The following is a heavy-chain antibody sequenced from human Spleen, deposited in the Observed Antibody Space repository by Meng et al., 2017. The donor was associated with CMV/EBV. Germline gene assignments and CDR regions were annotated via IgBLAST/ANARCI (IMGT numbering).Heavy chain of an antibody. V-gene: IGHV3-30-3*01. J-gene: IGHJ4*02. CDR1: LTFNSYA. D-gene: IGHD3-22*01. CDR3: AREGDYYDSGGYKIDY. Sequence: LTFNSYAIPWVRQAPGKGLEWVAVISYDGSIKYYTDSVKGRSTISRDNSQNTLYLHMNSLRAEDTAVYYCAREGDYYDSGGYKIDYWGQGTLVTVSS. CDR2: ISYDGSIK.